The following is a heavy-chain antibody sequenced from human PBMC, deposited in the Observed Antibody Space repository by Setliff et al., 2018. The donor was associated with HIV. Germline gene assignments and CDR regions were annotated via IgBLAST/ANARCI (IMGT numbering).Heavy chain of an antibody. Sequence: PSETLSLTCAVSAYSINSGYYWGWIRQPPGKGLEWIGSIDHSGSIYYNPSLKSRVTISVDTSKNQFSLKLSSVTAADTSVYYCARHDGTDCGGDCYLLGYFDLWGRGTLVTVSS. CDR2: IDHSGSI. CDR3: ARHDGTDCGGDCYLLGYFDL. J-gene: IGHJ2*01. V-gene: IGHV4-38-2*01. D-gene: IGHD2-21*02. CDR1: AYSINSGYY.